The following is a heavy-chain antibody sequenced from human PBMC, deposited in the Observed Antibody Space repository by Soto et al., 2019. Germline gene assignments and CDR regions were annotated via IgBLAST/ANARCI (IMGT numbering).Heavy chain of an antibody. CDR1: GGSISSYY. CDR2: VHHSWGS. D-gene: IGHD3-10*01. CDR3: ARPGFGPLHGLVDV. Sequence: QVQLQESGPGLVKPSETLSLSCTVSGGSISSYYWSWFRQSPGKRMEWIGYVHHSWGSSYNPSLPSRVAIARDTSKSQFSLKVTSVPAADAAVYYCARPGFGPLHGLVDVWGQGTTVTVSS. V-gene: IGHV4-59*08. J-gene: IGHJ6*02.